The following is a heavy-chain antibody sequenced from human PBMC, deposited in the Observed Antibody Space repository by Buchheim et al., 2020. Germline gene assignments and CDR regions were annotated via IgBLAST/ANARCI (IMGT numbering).Heavy chain of an antibody. Sequence: VQLVESGGGLVQPGGSLRLSCAASGFTFSSYWMHWVRQAPGKGLVWVSRINSDGSSTSYADSVKGRFTISRDNAKNTLYLQMNSLRAEDTAVYYCARDLGPYYDFWSGYYELYYYYYGMDVWGQGTT. J-gene: IGHJ6*02. V-gene: IGHV3-74*01. D-gene: IGHD3-3*01. CDR1: GFTFSSYW. CDR2: INSDGSST. CDR3: ARDLGPYYDFWSGYYELYYYYYGMDV.